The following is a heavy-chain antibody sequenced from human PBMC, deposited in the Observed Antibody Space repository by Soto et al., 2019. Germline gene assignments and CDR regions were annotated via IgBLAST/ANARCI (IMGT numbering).Heavy chain of an antibody. CDR3: ARDTPPTDY. V-gene: IGHV1-18*01. Sequence: QVQLVQSGAEVKKPGASVKVSCKTSGYTFTSYHISWVRQAPGQGLEWMGWISAYNTNTKYAQKFQGRVTMTTDTLTSTAYMELRSLRSDDTALYYCARDTPPTDYWGQGTLVTVSS. J-gene: IGHJ4*02. CDR1: GYTFTSYH. CDR2: ISAYNTNT.